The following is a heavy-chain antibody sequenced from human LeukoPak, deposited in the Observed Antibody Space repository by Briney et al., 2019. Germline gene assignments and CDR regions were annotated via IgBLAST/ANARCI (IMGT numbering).Heavy chain of an antibody. D-gene: IGHD2-2*01. J-gene: IGHJ3*02. CDR3: ARTVFLDIVVVPAAIWVDAFDI. CDR2: IYYSGST. Sequence: SETLSLTCTVSGGSISSGGYYWSWIRQHPGKGLEWIGYIYYSGSTYYNPSLKSRVTISVDTSKNQFSLKLSSVTAADTAVYCCARTVFLDIVVVPAAIWVDAFDIWGQGTMVTVSS. V-gene: IGHV4-31*03. CDR1: GGSISSGGYY.